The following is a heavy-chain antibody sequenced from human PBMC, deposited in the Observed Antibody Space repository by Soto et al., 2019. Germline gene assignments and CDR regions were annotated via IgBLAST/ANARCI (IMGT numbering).Heavy chain of an antibody. CDR3: ARGQLEPPLSDYYYGMDV. CDR1: GGSISSGGYY. CDR2: IYYSGST. V-gene: IGHV4-31*03. Sequence: QVQLQESGPGLVKPSQTLSLTCTVSGGSISSGGYYWSWIRQHPGKGLEWIGYIYYSGSTHYNPYLKSRVTISVDTSKNQFSLKLSSVTAADTAVYYCARGQLEPPLSDYYYGMDVWGQGTTVTVSS. J-gene: IGHJ6*02. D-gene: IGHD1-1*01.